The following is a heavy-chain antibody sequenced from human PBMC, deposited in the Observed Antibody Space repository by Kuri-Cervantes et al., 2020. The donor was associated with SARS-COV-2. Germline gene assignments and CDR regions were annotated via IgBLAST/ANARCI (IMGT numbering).Heavy chain of an antibody. V-gene: IGHV1-18*04. CDR2: INGYNDNT. CDR3: ARGIVVVVAAMGYFDY. CDR1: GYTFTNYG. Sequence: ASVKVSCKASGYTFTNYGISWVRQAPGQGLEWMGWINGYNDNTKYAQKPQGRVTMTTDTSTSTAYMELRSLRSDDTAVYYCARGIVVVVAAMGYFDYWGQGTLVTVSS. D-gene: IGHD2-15*01. J-gene: IGHJ4*02.